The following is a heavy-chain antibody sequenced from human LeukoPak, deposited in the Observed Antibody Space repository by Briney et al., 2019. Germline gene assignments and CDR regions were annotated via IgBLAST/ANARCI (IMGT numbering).Heavy chain of an antibody. CDR2: ISSSGSTI. CDR3: AREGADGYLFDY. CDR1: GFTFSSYE. V-gene: IGHV3-48*03. D-gene: IGHD5-24*01. J-gene: IGHJ4*02. Sequence: GGSLRLSCAASGFTFSSYEMIWVRQAPGKGLQWVSYISSSGSTIYYADSVKGRFTISRDNAKNSVYLQMNSLRAEDTAVYYGAREGADGYLFDYWGQGTLVTVSS.